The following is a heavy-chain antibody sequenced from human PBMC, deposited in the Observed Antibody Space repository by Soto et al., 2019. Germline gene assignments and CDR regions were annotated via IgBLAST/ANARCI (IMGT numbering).Heavy chain of an antibody. CDR2: FSYSGST. CDR3: ARRHWGNWFDP. V-gene: IGHV4-30-4*01. J-gene: IGHJ5*02. CDR1: GGSISSGDYY. Sequence: PSETLSLTCTVSGGSISSGDYYWSWTRQPPGKGLEWIGYFSYSGSTYYNPSLKSRITISVDTSKNQFSLKLSSVTAADTAVYYCARRHWGNWFDPWGQGTLVTVSS. D-gene: IGHD3-16*01.